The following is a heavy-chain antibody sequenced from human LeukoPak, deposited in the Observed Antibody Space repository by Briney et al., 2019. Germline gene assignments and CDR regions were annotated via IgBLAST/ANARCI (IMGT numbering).Heavy chain of an antibody. J-gene: IGHJ4*02. V-gene: IGHV3-30*18. CDR1: GFTFSNYG. CDR2: ISHDGRNK. CDR3: AKPERTYCGGDCPTPFDY. Sequence: GGSLRLSCAATGFTFSNYGMHWVRQAPGKGLEGVAVISHDGRNKFYADSVKGRFTVSRDNAKYTLYLQMNSLRAEDTAVFYCAKPERTYCGGDCPTPFDYWGQGTLVTVSS. D-gene: IGHD2-21*02.